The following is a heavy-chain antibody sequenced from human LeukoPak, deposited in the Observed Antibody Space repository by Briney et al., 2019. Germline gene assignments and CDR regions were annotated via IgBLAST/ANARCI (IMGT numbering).Heavy chain of an antibody. CDR1: GFSFTNYY. D-gene: IGHD1-26*01. V-gene: IGHV3-11*04. J-gene: IGHJ4*02. CDR2: ITSTGGSA. CDR3: ASHGSYSLFDY. Sequence: GGSLRLSCAASGFSFTNYYMSWIRQAPGKGLEWVSYITSTGGSAFYADSVKGRFTISRDNAKNSLFLQMNSLRAEDTAVYYCASHGSYSLFDYWGQGTLVTVSS.